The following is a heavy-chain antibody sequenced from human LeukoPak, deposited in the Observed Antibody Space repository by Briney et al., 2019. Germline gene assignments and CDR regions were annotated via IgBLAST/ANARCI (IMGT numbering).Heavy chain of an antibody. Sequence: GGSLRLSCAASGFTFSSYAMSWVRQAPGKGLEWVSAISSSGGSTYYADSVKGRFTISRDNSKNTLYLQMNSLRAEDTAVYYCAKVLSPRLGNRFGEDVWGQGTTVTVSS. CDR2: ISSSGGST. J-gene: IGHJ6*02. D-gene: IGHD3-10*01. CDR3: AKVLSPRLGNRFGEDV. CDR1: GFTFSSYA. V-gene: IGHV3-23*01.